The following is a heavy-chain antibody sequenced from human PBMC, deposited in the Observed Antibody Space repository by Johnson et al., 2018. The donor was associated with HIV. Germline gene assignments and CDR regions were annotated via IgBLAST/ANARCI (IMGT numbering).Heavy chain of an antibody. D-gene: IGHD3-22*01. CDR1: GFTFSSYW. Sequence: VQLVESGGGLVQPGGSLRLSCAVSGFTFSSYWMTWVRQAPGKGLEWVANIKQDGSEKYYVDSVKGRFTISRDNAKNSLYLQMNSLRAEDTAVYYCANYYDSSGYLNPDAFDIWGQGTMVTVSS. CDR3: ANYYDSSGYLNPDAFDI. CDR2: IKQDGSEK. V-gene: IGHV3-7*05. J-gene: IGHJ3*02.